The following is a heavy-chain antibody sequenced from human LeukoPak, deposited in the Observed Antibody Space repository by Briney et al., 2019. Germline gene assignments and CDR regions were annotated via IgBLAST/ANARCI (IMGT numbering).Heavy chain of an antibody. Sequence: PSQTLSLTCTVSGGSISSNNYYWNWIRQPAGKGLEWIGRIYTSGSTSGSTNYNPSLKSRVTISVDTSKNQFSLKLSSVTAADTAVYYCARGQQWFDPWGQGTLVTVSS. V-gene: IGHV4-61*02. J-gene: IGHJ5*02. D-gene: IGHD6-13*01. CDR3: ARGQQWFDP. CDR2: IYTSGSTSGST. CDR1: GGSISSNNYY.